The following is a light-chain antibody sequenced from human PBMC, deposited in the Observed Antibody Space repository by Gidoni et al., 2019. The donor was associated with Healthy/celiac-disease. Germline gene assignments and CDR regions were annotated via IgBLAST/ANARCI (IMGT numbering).Light chain of an antibody. CDR2: DAS. CDR3: QQCNSYPFT. CDR1: QGISTA. J-gene: IGKJ3*01. V-gene: IGKV1-13*02. Sequence: AIQLTQSPSSLYASVGDRVPITCRASQGISTALAWYQQKPGKAPKLLIYDASSLESGAPSRFSGSGSGTDFTLTISSLQPEDFATYYCQQCNSYPFTFGPGTKVDIK.